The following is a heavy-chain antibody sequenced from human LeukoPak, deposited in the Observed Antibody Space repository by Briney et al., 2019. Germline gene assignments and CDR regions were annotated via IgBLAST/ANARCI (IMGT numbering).Heavy chain of an antibody. D-gene: IGHD6-19*01. CDR1: GGSISSYY. J-gene: IGHJ5*02. Sequence: SETLSLTCTVSGGSISSYYWSWIRQPPGKGLEWIGYIYYSGSTNYNPSLKSRVTISVDTSKNQFSLKLSSVTAADTAVYYCARADIAVAGINCFDPWGQGTLVTVSS. CDR3: ARADIAVAGINCFDP. V-gene: IGHV4-59*01. CDR2: IYYSGST.